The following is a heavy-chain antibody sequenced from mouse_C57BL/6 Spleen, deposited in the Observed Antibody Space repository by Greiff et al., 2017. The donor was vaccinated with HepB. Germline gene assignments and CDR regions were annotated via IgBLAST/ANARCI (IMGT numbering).Heavy chain of an antibody. V-gene: IGHV5-4*01. CDR2: ISDGGSYT. CDR3: AREAGPYYLDY. CDR1: GFTFSSYA. J-gene: IGHJ2*01. Sequence: EVQLVESGGGLVKPGGSLKLSCAASGFTFSSYAMSWVRQTPEKRLEWVATISDGGSYTYYPDNVKGRFTISRDNAKNNLYLQMSHLKSEDTAMYDCAREAGPYYLDYWGQGTTLTVSS.